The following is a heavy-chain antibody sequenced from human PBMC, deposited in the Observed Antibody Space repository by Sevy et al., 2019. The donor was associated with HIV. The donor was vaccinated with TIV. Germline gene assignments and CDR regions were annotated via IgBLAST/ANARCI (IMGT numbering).Heavy chain of an antibody. J-gene: IGHJ6*02. CDR2: ISYDGSNK. Sequence: GGSLRLSCAASGFTFRDYGMHWVRQAPGKGLEWMAVISYDGSNKYYADSVKGRFTISRDNSKNTLDLQMNSLRAEDMAVYYCAKDRRGGSRHYYYYGMDVWGQGTTVTVSS. CDR3: AKDRRGGSRHYYYYGMDV. CDR1: GFTFRDYG. V-gene: IGHV3-30*18.